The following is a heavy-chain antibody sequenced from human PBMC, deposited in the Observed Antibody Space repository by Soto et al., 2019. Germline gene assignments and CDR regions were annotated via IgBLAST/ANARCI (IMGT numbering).Heavy chain of an antibody. CDR1: TFSSYW. D-gene: IGHD2-8*01. Sequence: TFSSYWMHWVPQAPGTELVWVSRIRSDGTNAEYAGSVKGRFTISRDNAENSVFLQMNSLRAEDTAIYYCATKGDALNYWGQGTLVTVSS. CDR2: IRSDGTNA. J-gene: IGHJ4*02. CDR3: ATKGDALNY. V-gene: IGHV3-74*03.